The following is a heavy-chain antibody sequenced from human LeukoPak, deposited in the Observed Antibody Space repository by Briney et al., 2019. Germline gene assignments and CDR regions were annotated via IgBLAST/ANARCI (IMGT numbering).Heavy chain of an antibody. J-gene: IGHJ1*01. CDR1: GGSISSGSYY. D-gene: IGHD3-22*01. CDR2: IYTSGST. V-gene: IGHV4-61*02. Sequence: SETLSLTCTVSGGSISSGSYYWSWIRQPAGKGLEWIGRIYTSGSTNYNPSLKSRVTISVDTSKNQFSLKLSSVTAADTAVYYCARDPYDSSGLEYFQHWGQGTLVTVSS. CDR3: ARDPYDSSGLEYFQH.